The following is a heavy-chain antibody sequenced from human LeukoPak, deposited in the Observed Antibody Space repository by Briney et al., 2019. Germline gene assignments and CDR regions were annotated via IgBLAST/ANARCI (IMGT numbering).Heavy chain of an antibody. V-gene: IGHV3-33*01. CDR3: ARDHSSGWYSDYFDY. CDR2: RGYDGSNK. J-gene: IGHJ4*02. CDR1: GFXFSSYG. D-gene: IGHD6-19*01. Sequence: GGSLRLSCAASGFXFSSYGMXXVRXAPGKGLEWVGVRGYDGSNKYYADSVKGRFTISRDNSKNTLYLQMNSLRAEDTAVYYCARDHSSGWYSDYFDYWGQGTLVTVSS.